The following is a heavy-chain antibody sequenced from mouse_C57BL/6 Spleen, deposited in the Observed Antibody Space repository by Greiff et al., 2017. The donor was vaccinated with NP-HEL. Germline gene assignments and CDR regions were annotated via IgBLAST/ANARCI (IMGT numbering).Heavy chain of an antibody. CDR3: ARHYGSSLWYFDV. V-gene: IGHV2-2*01. Sequence: VMLVESGPGLVQPSQSLSITCTVSGFSLTSYGVHWVRQSPGKGLEWLGVIWSGGSTDYNAAFISRLSISKDNSKSQVFFKMNSLQADDTAIYYCARHYGSSLWYFDVWGTGTTVTVSS. J-gene: IGHJ1*03. CDR1: GFSLTSYG. D-gene: IGHD1-1*01. CDR2: IWSGGST.